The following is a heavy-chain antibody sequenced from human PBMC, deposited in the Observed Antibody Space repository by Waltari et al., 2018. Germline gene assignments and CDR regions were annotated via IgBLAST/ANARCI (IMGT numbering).Heavy chain of an antibody. CDR3: ARGLLGDLGA. V-gene: IGHV4-34*01. D-gene: IGHD3-16*01. CDR2: INTSGST. J-gene: IGHJ5*02. Sequence: QVQLQQWGAGLLKPSETLSLTRAGYGGVFRGYSWSWIRQPPGEGLEWIGEINTSGSTNYNPSLKSRVTISVDTSKNQFALKLSSVTAADTAVYYCARGLLGDLGAWGQGTLVTVSS. CDR1: GGVFRGYS.